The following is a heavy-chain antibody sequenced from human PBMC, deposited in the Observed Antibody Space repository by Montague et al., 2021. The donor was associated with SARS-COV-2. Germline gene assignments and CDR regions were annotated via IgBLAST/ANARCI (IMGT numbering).Heavy chain of an antibody. Sequence: VSPGASLPSDSLSWHWTRQSPSRGLEWLASTYYRSQWYNDSAPSVSGRATVKPDTSRHQFSLPLDSVTPEDTALYFCARKMDSSFDVWGKGTTVIVSS. CDR1: GASLPSDSLS. V-gene: IGHV6-1*01. CDR3: ARKMDSSFDV. J-gene: IGHJ3*01. D-gene: IGHD2-2*03. CDR2: TYYRSQWYN.